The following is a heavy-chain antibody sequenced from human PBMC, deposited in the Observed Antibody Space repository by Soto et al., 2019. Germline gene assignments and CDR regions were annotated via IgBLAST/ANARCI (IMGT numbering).Heavy chain of an antibody. Sequence: VASVKVSCKAPGYIFITYGISWVRQAPGQGLEWMGWISGYTGDTKYAQKFQGRVTMTTDRSTSTASMELRSLRSDDTAIYYCARDEPRVAGSSGLEVWGQGSAVTVSS. D-gene: IGHD6-19*01. V-gene: IGHV1-18*01. CDR3: ARDEPRVAGSSGLEV. CDR1: GYIFITYG. J-gene: IGHJ6*02. CDR2: ISGYTGDT.